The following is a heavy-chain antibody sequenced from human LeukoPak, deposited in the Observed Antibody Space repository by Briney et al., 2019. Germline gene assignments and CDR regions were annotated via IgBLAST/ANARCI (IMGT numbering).Heavy chain of an antibody. V-gene: IGHV4-59*01. CDR2: IYYSGST. CDR3: ARASYGSGSSLNY. CDR1: GGSISSYY. Sequence: SETLSLTCTVSGGSISSYYWSWIRQPPGKGLEWIGYIYYSGSTNYNPSLKSRVTISVDTSKNQFSLKLSSVTAGDTAVYYCARASYGSGSSLNYWGQGTLVTVSS. D-gene: IGHD3-10*01. J-gene: IGHJ4*02.